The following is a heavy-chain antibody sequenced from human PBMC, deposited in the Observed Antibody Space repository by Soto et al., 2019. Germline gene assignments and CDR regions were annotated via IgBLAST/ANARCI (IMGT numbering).Heavy chain of an antibody. CDR1: GGTFSSYA. CDR3: AREVRSTPYCSGGSCYTDAFDI. V-gene: IGHV1-69*12. CDR2: IIPIFGTA. J-gene: IGHJ3*02. Sequence: QVQLVQSGAEVKKPGSSVKVSCKASGGTFSSYAISWVRQAPGQGLEWMGGIIPIFGTANYAQKCQGRVTITADESTSTAYMELSSLRSEDTAVYYCAREVRSTPYCSGGSCYTDAFDIWGQGTMVTVSS. D-gene: IGHD2-15*01.